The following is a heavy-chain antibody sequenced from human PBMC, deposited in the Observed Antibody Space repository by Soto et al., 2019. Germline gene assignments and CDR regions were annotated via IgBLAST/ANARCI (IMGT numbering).Heavy chain of an antibody. CDR2: IRSKAYGGTT. Sequence: PGGSLRLSCTASGFTFGDYAMSWFRQAPGKGLEWVGFIRSKAYGGTTEYAASVKGRFTISRDDSKSIAYLQMNSLKTEDTAVYYCGTHFFSYYYDSSGPPQAKGFWGKGTLATVS. V-gene: IGHV3-49*03. CDR3: GTHFFSYYYDSSGPPQAKGF. J-gene: IGHJ4*02. D-gene: IGHD3-22*01. CDR1: GFTFGDYA.